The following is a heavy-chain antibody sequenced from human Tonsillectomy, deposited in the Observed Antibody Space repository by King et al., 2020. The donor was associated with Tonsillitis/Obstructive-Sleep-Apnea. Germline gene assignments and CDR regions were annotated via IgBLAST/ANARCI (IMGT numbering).Heavy chain of an antibody. V-gene: IGHV3-30*04. Sequence: VQLVESGGGVVQPGRPLRLSCAASGFTFSSYAMHWVRQAPGKELEWVAVISYDGSNKYYADSVKGRFTISRDNSKNTLYLQMNSLRAEATAVYYCARGGYCSSTSCTEGYYYYYMVVWGKGTPVTVSS. CDR1: GFTFSSYA. D-gene: IGHD2-2*01. CDR2: ISYDGSNK. CDR3: ARGGYCSSTSCTEGYYYYYMVV. J-gene: IGHJ6*03.